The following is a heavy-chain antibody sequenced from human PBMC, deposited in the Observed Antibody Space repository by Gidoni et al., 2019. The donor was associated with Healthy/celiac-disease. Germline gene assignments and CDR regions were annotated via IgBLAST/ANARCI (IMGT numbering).Heavy chain of an antibody. J-gene: IGHJ4*02. V-gene: IGHV3-48*01. CDR3: ARARDGYPNTN. D-gene: IGHD5-12*01. Sequence: EVQLVESGVGLVQPGGSLRLSCAASGFTFSSYSMNWVRQAPGKGLEWVSYISSSSSTIYYADSVKGRFTISRDNAKNSLYLQMNSLRAEDTAVYYCARARDGYPNTNWGQGTLVTVSS. CDR2: ISSSSSTI. CDR1: GFTFSSYS.